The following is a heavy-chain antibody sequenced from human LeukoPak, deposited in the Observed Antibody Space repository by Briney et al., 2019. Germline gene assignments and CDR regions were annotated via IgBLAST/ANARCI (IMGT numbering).Heavy chain of an antibody. Sequence: SSETLSLTCTVSGASFNSGNFYWTWMRQPAGKGLEWIGRIYTDGSTNFNPSLKSRVSILVDRSKNQFSLSLSSVTAADTAIYYCAREWGFCDNYYLDVWGKGTTVTVSS. CDR3: AREWGFCDNYYLDV. J-gene: IGHJ6*03. V-gene: IGHV4-61*02. D-gene: IGHD3-16*01. CDR2: IYTDGST. CDR1: GASFNSGNFY.